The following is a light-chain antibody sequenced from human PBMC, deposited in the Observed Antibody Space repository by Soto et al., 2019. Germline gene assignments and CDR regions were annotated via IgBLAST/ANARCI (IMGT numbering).Light chain of an antibody. CDR3: QQYGSSPPDIT. J-gene: IGKJ5*01. Sequence: EIVLTQSPGTLSLSPGERATLSCRASQSVSSSYLAWYQQKPGQAPRLLIYGASSRATGIPDRFSGSGSGTDFTLTISRLEPEDFEVYYCQQYGSSPPDITFGQGTRLEIK. CDR2: GAS. CDR1: QSVSSSY. V-gene: IGKV3-20*01.